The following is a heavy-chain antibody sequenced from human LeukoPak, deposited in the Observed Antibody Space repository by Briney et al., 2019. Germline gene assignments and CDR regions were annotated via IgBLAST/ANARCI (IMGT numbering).Heavy chain of an antibody. J-gene: IGHJ4*02. Sequence: SETLSLTCTVPGGSISSYYWGWIRQPPGKGLEWIAYVHSIGYTNYNPSLKSRVTISLDTSKNQYSLKLRSVNAADTAVYYCARQWGANGYGYFDYWGQGTLVTVSS. V-gene: IGHV4-59*08. CDR1: GGSISSYY. CDR3: ARQWGANGYGYFDY. D-gene: IGHD5-12*01. CDR2: VHSIGYT.